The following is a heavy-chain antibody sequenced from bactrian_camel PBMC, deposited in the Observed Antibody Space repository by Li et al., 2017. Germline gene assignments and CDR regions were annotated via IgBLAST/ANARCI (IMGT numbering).Heavy chain of an antibody. J-gene: IGHJ4*01. CDR2: ISSYGGT. CDR1: GFPFSVYC. D-gene: IGHD4*01. CDR3: AADITIPTQPCGYGYNF. Sequence: VQLVESGGGTVQPGESLRLSCPTSGFPFSVYCMGWFRQAPGKEREWVAKISSYGGTKYTDSVKGRFTISQDNGKNNLYLQMDSLKVEDTAVYYCAADITIPTQPCGYGYNFWGQGTQVTVS. V-gene: IGHV3S53*01.